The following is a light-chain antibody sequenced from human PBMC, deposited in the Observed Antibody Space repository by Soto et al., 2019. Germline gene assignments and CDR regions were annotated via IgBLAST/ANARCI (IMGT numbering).Light chain of an antibody. J-gene: IGKJ2*01. CDR1: QSVSSNY. Sequence: IVLTQSPGTLSLSPGERATLSCRASQSVSSNYLAWYQQKPGQAARLLIYGASNMATAIADRFSGSGSATDFTLTISRVEPADFGVDYCPQYGSSPYTFGQGTRVDI. CDR2: GAS. V-gene: IGKV3-20*01. CDR3: PQYGSSPYT.